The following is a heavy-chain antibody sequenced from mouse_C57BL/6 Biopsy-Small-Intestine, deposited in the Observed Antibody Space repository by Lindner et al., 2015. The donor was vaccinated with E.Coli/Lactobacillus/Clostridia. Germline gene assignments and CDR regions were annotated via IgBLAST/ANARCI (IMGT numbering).Heavy chain of an antibody. CDR3: AREGLYAFDY. D-gene: IGHD2-12*01. CDR1: GFTFSDYG. CDR2: ISSGSSTI. J-gene: IGHJ2*01. Sequence: VQLQESGGGLVKPGGSLKLSCAASGFTFSDYGMHWVRQAPEKGLEWVAFISSGSSTIYYADTVKGRFTISRDNAKNTLFLQMTRLRSEDTAMYYCAREGLYAFDYWGQGTTLTVSS. V-gene: IGHV5-17*01.